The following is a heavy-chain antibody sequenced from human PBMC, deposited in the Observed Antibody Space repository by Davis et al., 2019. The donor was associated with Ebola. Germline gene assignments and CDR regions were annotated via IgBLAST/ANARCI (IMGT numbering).Heavy chain of an antibody. D-gene: IGHD6-13*01. Sequence: MPSETLSLTCNVSGGSISSYYWSWIRQPPGKGLEWIGYIYYSGSTNYNPSLKSRVTISVDTSKNQFSLKLSSVTAADTAVYYCARVRGSSSWYGGWFDPWGQGTLVTVSS. V-gene: IGHV4-59*01. CDR2: IYYSGST. CDR1: GGSISSYY. J-gene: IGHJ5*02. CDR3: ARVRGSSSWYGGWFDP.